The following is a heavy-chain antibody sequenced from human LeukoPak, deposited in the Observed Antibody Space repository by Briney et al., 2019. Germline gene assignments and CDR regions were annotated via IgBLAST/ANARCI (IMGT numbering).Heavy chain of an antibody. CDR2: IYSGGST. Sequence: GGSLRLSCAVSGLTVSSNYMSWVRQAPGKGLEWVSVIYSGGSTYYADSVKGRFTISRDNSKNTLYLQMNSPRAEDTAVYYCARLEMATIFDYWGQGTLVTVSS. D-gene: IGHD5-24*01. J-gene: IGHJ4*02. V-gene: IGHV3-53*01. CDR3: ARLEMATIFDY. CDR1: GLTVSSNY.